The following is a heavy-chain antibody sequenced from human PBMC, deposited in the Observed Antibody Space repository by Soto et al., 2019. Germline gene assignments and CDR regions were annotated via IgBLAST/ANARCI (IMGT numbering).Heavy chain of an antibody. J-gene: IGHJ2*01. D-gene: IGHD2-2*01. V-gene: IGHV3-21*01. CDR1: GFTFSSYS. CDR2: ISSSSSYI. CDR3: ARVGNIVVVRGSFAL. Sequence: EVQLVESGGGLVKPGGSLRLSCAASGFTFSSYSMNWVRQAPGKGLEWVSSISSSSSYIYYADSVKGRFTISRDNAKNSLYLQKNSLRAEDTAVYYCARVGNIVVVRGSFALWGRGTLVTVSS.